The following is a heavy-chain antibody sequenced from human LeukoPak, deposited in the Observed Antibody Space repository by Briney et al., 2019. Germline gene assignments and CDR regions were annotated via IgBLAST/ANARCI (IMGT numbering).Heavy chain of an antibody. J-gene: IGHJ4*02. V-gene: IGHV3-23*01. D-gene: IGHD6-19*01. CDR1: GFTFSSYA. CDR3: AKDLAVARVGLFDY. CDR2: ISGSGGST. Sequence: QPGGSLRLSCAASGFTFSSYAMSWVRQAPGKGLEWVSAISGSGGSTYYADSAKGRFTISRDNSKNTLYLQMNSLRAEDTAVYYCAKDLAVARVGLFDYWGQGTLVTVSS.